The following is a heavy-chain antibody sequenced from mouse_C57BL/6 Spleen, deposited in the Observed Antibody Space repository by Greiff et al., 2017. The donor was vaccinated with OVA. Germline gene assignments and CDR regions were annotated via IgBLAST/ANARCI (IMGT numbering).Heavy chain of an antibody. D-gene: IGHD2-5*01. CDR2: ISSGGSYT. Sequence: EVHLVESGGDLVKPGGSLKLSCAASGFTFSSYGMSWVRQTPDKRLEWVATISSGGSYTYYPDSVKGRFPISRDNAKNTLYLQMSSLKSEDTAMYYCARNYYSNYVDYAMDDWGQGTSVTVSS. CDR1: GFTFSSYG. CDR3: ARNYYSNYVDYAMDD. V-gene: IGHV5-6*01. J-gene: IGHJ4*01.